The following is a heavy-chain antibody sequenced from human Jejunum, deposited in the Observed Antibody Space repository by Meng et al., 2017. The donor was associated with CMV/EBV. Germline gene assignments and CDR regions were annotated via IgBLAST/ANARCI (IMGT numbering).Heavy chain of an antibody. CDR1: SAA. CDR3: ARERYDRSGYIRTYGMDV. J-gene: IGHJ6*02. V-gene: IGHV6-1*01. CDR2: TYYRTKWYH. Sequence: SAAWNWIRLSTSRGLEWLGRTYYRTKWYHDYATSVKSRLTITPDTSRNQLFLQLNSVTPEDTAVYYCARERYDRSGYIRTYGMDVWGQGTTVTVSS. D-gene: IGHD3-22*01.